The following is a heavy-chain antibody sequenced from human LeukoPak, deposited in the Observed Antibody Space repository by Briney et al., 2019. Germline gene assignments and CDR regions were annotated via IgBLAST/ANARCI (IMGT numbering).Heavy chain of an antibody. J-gene: IGHJ3*02. D-gene: IGHD3-3*01. CDR2: IKSKTDGGTT. V-gene: IGHV3-15*01. CDR3: TTTYDFWSGYAFDI. CDR1: GFTFSNAW. Sequence: GGSLRLSCAASGFTFSNAWMRWVRQAPGKGLEWVGRIKSKTDGGTTDYAAPVKGRFTISRDDSKNTLYLQMNSLKTEDTAVHYCTTTYDFWSGYAFDIWGQGTMVTVSS.